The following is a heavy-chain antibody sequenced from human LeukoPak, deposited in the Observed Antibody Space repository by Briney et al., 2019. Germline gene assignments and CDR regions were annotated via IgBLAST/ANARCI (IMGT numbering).Heavy chain of an antibody. Sequence: SVKVSCKASGGTSSSYAISWVRQAPGQGLEWMGGIIPIFGTANYAQKFQGRVTITTDESTSTAYMELSSLRSEDTAVYYCARVVGYCTNGVCFGHAFDIWGQGTMVTVSS. J-gene: IGHJ3*02. D-gene: IGHD2-8*01. V-gene: IGHV1-69*05. CDR1: GGTSSSYA. CDR3: ARVVGYCTNGVCFGHAFDI. CDR2: IIPIFGTA.